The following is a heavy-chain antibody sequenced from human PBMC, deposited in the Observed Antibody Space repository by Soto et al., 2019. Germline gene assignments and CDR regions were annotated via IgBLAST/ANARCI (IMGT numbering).Heavy chain of an antibody. J-gene: IGHJ6*02. CDR2: IISILNIA. CDR3: ARFRGSYGLDV. V-gene: IGHV1-69*02. Sequence: QVQQVQSGAEVKKPGSSVKVSCKASGGTFSSYTIRWVRQAPGQGLEWMGRIISILNIANYAQKFKGRVTITANKPTSTAYMELSSLRSEDTAVYYCARFRGSYGLDVRGQGTTVTVSS. CDR1: GGTFSSYT. D-gene: IGHD3-10*01.